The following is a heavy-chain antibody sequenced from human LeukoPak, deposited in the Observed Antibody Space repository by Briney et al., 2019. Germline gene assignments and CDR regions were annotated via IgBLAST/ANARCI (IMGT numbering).Heavy chain of an antibody. CDR1: GGSISSYC. D-gene: IGHD6-13*01. CDR2: IYYSGST. Sequence: SETLSLTCTVSGGSISSYCWSWIRQPPGKGLEWIGYIYYSGSTNYNPSLKSRVTISVDTSKNQSSLKLSSVTAADTAVYYCARGGAAAVDYWGQGTLVTVSS. J-gene: IGHJ4*02. V-gene: IGHV4-59*01. CDR3: ARGGAAAVDY.